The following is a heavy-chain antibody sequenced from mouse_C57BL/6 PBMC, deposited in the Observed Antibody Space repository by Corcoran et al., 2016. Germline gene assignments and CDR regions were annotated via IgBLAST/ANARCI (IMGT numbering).Heavy chain of an antibody. CDR1: GYTFTTYG. Sequence: QIQLVQSGPELKKPGETVKISCKASGYTFTTYGMSWVKQAPGKGLKWMGWINTYSGVPTYADDFKGRFAFSLETSASTAYLQINNLKNEDTATYFCARSSSSWFAYWGQGTLVTVSA. CDR2: INTYSGVP. D-gene: IGHD1-1*01. V-gene: IGHV9-3*01. J-gene: IGHJ3*01. CDR3: ARSSSSWFAY.